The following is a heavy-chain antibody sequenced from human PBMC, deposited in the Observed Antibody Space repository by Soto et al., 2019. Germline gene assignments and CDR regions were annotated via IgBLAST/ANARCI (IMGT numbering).Heavy chain of an antibody. CDR2: INSDGSST. CDR1: GFTFSSYW. V-gene: IGHV3-74*01. CDR3: ARDFSRRPGIAAAGTEN. Sequence: GGSLRLSCAASGFTFSSYWMHWVRQAPGKGLVWVSRINSDGSSTNYADSVKGRFTISRDNAKNTLYLQMNSLRAEDTAVYYCARDFSRRPGIAAAGTENWGQGTQVTVSS. D-gene: IGHD6-13*01. J-gene: IGHJ4*02.